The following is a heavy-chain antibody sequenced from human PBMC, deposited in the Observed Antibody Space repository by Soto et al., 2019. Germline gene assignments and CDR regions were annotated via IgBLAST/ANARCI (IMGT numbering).Heavy chain of an antibody. V-gene: IGHV1-18*01. CDR3: ARDRSMDYGMDV. J-gene: IGHJ6*02. Sequence: QVQLVQSGGEVKKPGASVKVSCKATGYTFTSFGIIWVRQAPGQGLEWMGWISAYNVKTNYAQKLQVRATMTTDTSTSTAHMELRSLTSDDTAVYYCARDRSMDYGMDVWGQGTTVTVSS. CDR2: ISAYNVKT. D-gene: IGHD2-2*03. CDR1: GYTFTSFG.